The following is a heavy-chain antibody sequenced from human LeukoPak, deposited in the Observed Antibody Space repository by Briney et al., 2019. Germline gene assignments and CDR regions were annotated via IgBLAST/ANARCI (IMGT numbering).Heavy chain of an antibody. CDR2: ISYDGSNK. V-gene: IGHV3-30*18. Sequence: GGSLRLSCAASGFTFSSYGMHWVRLAPGKGLEWVAVISYDGSNKYYADSVKGRFTISRDNSKNTLYLQMNSLRAEDTAVYYCAKDSGYDLGIGYWGRGTLVTVSS. CDR3: AKDSGYDLGIGY. J-gene: IGHJ4*02. D-gene: IGHD5-12*01. CDR1: GFTFSSYG.